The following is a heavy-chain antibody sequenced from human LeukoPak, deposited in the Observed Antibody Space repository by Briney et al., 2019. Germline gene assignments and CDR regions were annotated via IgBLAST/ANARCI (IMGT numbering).Heavy chain of an antibody. J-gene: IGHJ2*01. D-gene: IGHD3-22*01. V-gene: IGHV3-30*03. Sequence: GGSLRLSCAASGFTFSSYGMHWVRQAPGKGLEWVAVISYDGSNKYYADSVKGRFTISRDNAKNSVYLQMNSLTADDTAVYFCVRDTYQSDDSGSYNWYFDLWGRGTLVTVSA. CDR3: VRDTYQSDDSGSYNWYFDL. CDR1: GFTFSSYG. CDR2: ISYDGSNK.